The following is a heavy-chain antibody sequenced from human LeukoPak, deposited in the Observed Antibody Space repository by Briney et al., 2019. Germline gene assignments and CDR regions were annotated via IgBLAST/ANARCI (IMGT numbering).Heavy chain of an antibody. V-gene: IGHV1-2*04. J-gene: IGHJ4*02. D-gene: IGHD3-16*02. Sequence: GWSLRLSCAASGFTFDNYGMHWVRQAPGQGLEWMGWINPNSGGTNYAQKFKGWVTLTRDTSINTTYMELSRVASDVTAVYFCSRGTPGSYLGYWGQGTLVTVSS. CDR3: SRGTPGSYLGY. CDR2: INPNSGGT. CDR1: GFTFDNYG.